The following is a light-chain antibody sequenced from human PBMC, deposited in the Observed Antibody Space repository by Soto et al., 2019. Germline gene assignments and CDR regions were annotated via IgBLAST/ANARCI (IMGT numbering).Light chain of an antibody. Sequence: EIVLTQSPGTLSLSPGGRATLSCRASQSVSSNYLAWYEQRPGQAPRLLIYGASNRATGIPDRFSGSGSGTDFTLTIRRLEPEDFAVYYCQQYVKSPLTFGGGTKVEIK. CDR3: QQYVKSPLT. J-gene: IGKJ4*01. CDR2: GAS. CDR1: QSVSSNY. V-gene: IGKV3-20*01.